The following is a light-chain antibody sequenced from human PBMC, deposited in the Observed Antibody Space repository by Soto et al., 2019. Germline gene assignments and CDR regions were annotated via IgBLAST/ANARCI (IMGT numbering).Light chain of an antibody. CDR2: DVS. CDR3: QQYDNYPLT. Sequence: DIQMTQSPSTLSASVGARVTITCRASQNVTTWLAWYQQKPGKAPKILLYDVSNLESGVPSRFRGSGSGTEFTLTISSLQPDDFATYYCQQYDNYPLTFGGGTKVDIK. V-gene: IGKV1-5*01. CDR1: QNVTTW. J-gene: IGKJ4*01.